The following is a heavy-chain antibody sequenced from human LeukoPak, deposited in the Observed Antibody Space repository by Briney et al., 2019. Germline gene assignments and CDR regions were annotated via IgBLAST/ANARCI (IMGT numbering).Heavy chain of an antibody. CDR3: TRVQYSWNDDIDAFDV. D-gene: IGHD1-1*01. J-gene: IGHJ3*01. Sequence: GGSLRLSCAASGFTFSDHYMEWVRQAPGKGLEWVGRIRNKANSCSTEYAASVKGRFSFSRDDSQNSVYLQMNSLKTEDTAVYFCTRVQYSWNDDIDAFDVWGQGTMVTVSS. V-gene: IGHV3-72*01. CDR2: IRNKANSCST. CDR1: GFTFSDHY.